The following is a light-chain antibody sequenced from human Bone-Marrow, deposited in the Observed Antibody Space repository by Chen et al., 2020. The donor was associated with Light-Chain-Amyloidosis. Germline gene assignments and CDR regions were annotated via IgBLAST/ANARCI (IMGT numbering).Light chain of an antibody. CDR1: KLGDKY. Sequence: SYELTQSPSVSVSPGQTASIPCSGDKLGDKYACWYQQKPGPSPVLVIDQDSKRPSGIPERFSGSNSGNTATLTISGTQAMDEADYYCQAWDSSSFVVFGGGTKLTVL. V-gene: IGLV3-1*01. J-gene: IGLJ2*01. CDR3: QAWDSSSFVV. CDR2: QDS.